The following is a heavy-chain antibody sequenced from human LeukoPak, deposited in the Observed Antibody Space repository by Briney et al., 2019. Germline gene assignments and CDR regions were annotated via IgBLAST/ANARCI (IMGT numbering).Heavy chain of an antibody. CDR1: GFTFSSYA. V-gene: IGHV3-30-3*01. CDR2: ISYDGSNK. J-gene: IGHJ4*02. CDR3: AREGDADIVATRYFDY. Sequence: GRSLRLSCAASGFTFSSYAMHWVRQAPGKGLEWVAVISYDGSNKYYADSVKGRFTISRDNSKNTLYLQMNSLRAEDTAVYYCAREGDADIVATRYFDYWGQGTLVTVSS. D-gene: IGHD5-12*01.